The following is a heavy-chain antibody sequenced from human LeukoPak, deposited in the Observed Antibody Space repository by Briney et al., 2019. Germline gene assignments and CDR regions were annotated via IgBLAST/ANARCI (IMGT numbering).Heavy chain of an antibody. CDR2: IYHSGST. CDR3: ARVDTAMGTDY. CDR1: GGSISSSNW. Sequence: SGTLSLTCAVTGGSISSSNWWSWVRQPPGKGLEWIGEIYHSGSTNYNPSLKSRATISVDKSKNQFSLKLSSVTAADTAVYYCARVDTAMGTDYWGQGTLVTVSS. V-gene: IGHV4-4*02. D-gene: IGHD5-18*01. J-gene: IGHJ4*02.